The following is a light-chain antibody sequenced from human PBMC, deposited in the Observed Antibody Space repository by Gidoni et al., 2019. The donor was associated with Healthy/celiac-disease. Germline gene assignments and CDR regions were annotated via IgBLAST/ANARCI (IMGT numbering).Light chain of an antibody. J-gene: IGKJ5*01. V-gene: IGKV3-11*01. CDR3: QQRSNWPAIT. CDR2: DAS. CDR1: QSVSSY. Sequence: DIVLTQSPATLSLSPGERATLSCRASQSVSSYLAWYQQKPGQAPRLLIYDASNRATGIPARFSGSGSGTDFTLTISSLEPEDFAVYYCQQRSNWPAITFGQGTRLGIK.